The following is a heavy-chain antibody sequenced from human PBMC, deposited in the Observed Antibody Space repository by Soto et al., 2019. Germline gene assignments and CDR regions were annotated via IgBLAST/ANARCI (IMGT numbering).Heavy chain of an antibody. CDR2: ISGSGGST. CDR3: AKVPSETLGMPHFDY. D-gene: IGHD7-27*01. J-gene: IGHJ4*02. CDR1: GFTFSSYS. Sequence: GGSLRLSCAASGFTFSSYSMSWVRQAPGKGLEWVSAISGSGGSTYYADSVKGRFTISRDNSKNKLYLQMNSLRAEDTAVYYCAKVPSETLGMPHFDYWGQGTLVTVSS. V-gene: IGHV3-23*01.